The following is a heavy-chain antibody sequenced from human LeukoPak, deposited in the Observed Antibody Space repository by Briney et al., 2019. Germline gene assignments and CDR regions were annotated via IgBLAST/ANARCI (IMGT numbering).Heavy chain of an antibody. CDR2: IIPIFGTA. Sequence: SVKVSCKASGGTFISYAISWVRQAPGQGVEWMGGIIPIFGTANYAQKFQGRVTITADESTSTAYMELSSLRSEDTAVYYCARDRSESGGSCLDYWGQGTLVTVSS. J-gene: IGHJ4*02. V-gene: IGHV1-69*13. CDR3: ARDRSESGGSCLDY. D-gene: IGHD2-15*01. CDR1: GGTFISYA.